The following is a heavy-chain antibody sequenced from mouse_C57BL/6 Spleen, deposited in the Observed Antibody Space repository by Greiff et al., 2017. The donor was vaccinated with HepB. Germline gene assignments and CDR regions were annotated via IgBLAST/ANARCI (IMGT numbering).Heavy chain of an antibody. CDR3: ARRYGCGTGYCDV. D-gene: IGHD2-10*02. CDR1: GFTFSDYG. Sequence: DVMLVESGGGLVQPGGSLKLSCAASGFTFSDYGMAWVRQAPRKGPEWVAFISNLAYSIYYADTVTGRFTISRENAKNTLYLEMSSLRSEDTAMYYCARRYGCGTGYCDVWGTGTTVTVSS. J-gene: IGHJ1*03. CDR2: ISNLAYSI. V-gene: IGHV5-15*04.